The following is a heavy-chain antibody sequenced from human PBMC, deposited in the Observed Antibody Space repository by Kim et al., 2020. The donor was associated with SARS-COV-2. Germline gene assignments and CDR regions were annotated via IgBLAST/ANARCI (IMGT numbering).Heavy chain of an antibody. CDR1: GFTFSSYW. D-gene: IGHD6-13*01. J-gene: IGHJ6*02. Sequence: GGSLRLSCAASGFTFSSYWMHWVRQAPGKGLVWVSRINSDGSSTSYADSVKGRFTISRDNAKNTLYLQMNSLRAEDTAVYYCAREGYSSSWYRFVYYGMDVWGQGTTVTVSS. CDR2: INSDGSST. V-gene: IGHV3-74*01. CDR3: AREGYSSSWYRFVYYGMDV.